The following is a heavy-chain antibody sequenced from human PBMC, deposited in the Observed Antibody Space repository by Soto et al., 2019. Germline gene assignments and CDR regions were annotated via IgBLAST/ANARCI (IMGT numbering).Heavy chain of an antibody. CDR1: GGIFTNNA. CDR2: VIPLFDTA. Sequence: QVQVVQSGAEVKKPGSSVKVSCKVSGGIFTNNAISWVRQAPGQGLEWLGGVIPLFDTAYYAQIFCGRHRISADGATTTAYMELSGLTSADTAVYFCATGGHNDGYNFYHGMDVWGQGTTVTVS. V-gene: IGHV1-69*01. D-gene: IGHD5-18*01. J-gene: IGHJ6*02. CDR3: ATGGHNDGYNFYHGMDV.